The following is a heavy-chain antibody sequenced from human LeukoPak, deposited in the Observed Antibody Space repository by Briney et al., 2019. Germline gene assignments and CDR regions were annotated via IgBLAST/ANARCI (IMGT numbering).Heavy chain of an antibody. Sequence: SVKVSCKASGGTFSSYAISLVRQARGRGLEWMGRISPIFGTANYAQKFQGRVTITTDESTSTAYMELSSLRSEDTAVYYCARHNWNYGWFYPWGQGTLVTVSS. J-gene: IGHJ5*02. D-gene: IGHD1-7*01. V-gene: IGHV1-69*05. CDR3: ARHNWNYGWFYP. CDR1: GGTFSSYA. CDR2: ISPIFGTA.